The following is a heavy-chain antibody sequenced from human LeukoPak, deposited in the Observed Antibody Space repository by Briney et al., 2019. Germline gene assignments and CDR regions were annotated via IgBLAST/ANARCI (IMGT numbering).Heavy chain of an antibody. CDR1: GFTFSSYA. J-gene: IGHJ4*02. CDR2: ISGSGGST. Sequence: SGGSLRLSCAASGFTFSSYAMSWVRQAPGKGLEWVSAISGSGGSTYYADSVKGRFTISRDNSKNTLYLQMNSLRAEDTAVYYCAKDSPRGELYGDYLAAVFDYWGQGTLVTVSS. CDR3: AKDSPRGELYGDYLAAVFDY. D-gene: IGHD4-17*01. V-gene: IGHV3-23*01.